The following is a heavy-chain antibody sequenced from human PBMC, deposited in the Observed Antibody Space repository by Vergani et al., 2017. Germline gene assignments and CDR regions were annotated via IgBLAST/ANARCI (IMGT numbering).Heavy chain of an antibody. D-gene: IGHD1-26*01. J-gene: IGHJ4*02. V-gene: IGHV3-21*01. Sequence: VQLQQWGAGLLKPSETLSLTCAVYGGSFSSYSMNWVRQAPGKGLEWVSSISSSSSYIYYADSVKGRFTISRDNAKNSLYLQMNSLRAEDTAVYYCASKSYFSDGYWGQGTLVTVSS. CDR1: GGSFSSYS. CDR3: ASKSYFSDGY. CDR2: ISSSSSYI.